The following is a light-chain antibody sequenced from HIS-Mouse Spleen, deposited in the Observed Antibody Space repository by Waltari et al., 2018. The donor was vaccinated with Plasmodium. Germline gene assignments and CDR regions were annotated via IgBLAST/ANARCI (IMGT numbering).Light chain of an antibody. Sequence: EIVLTQSPATLSLSPGERATLSCRASQSVSSYLALYQQKPGQAPRLLIYDASNRATGIPARFSGSGSGTDFTLTISSLEPEDVAVYYCQQRSNWPLTFGGGTKVEIK. CDR1: QSVSSY. CDR2: DAS. V-gene: IGKV3-11*01. CDR3: QQRSNWPLT. J-gene: IGKJ4*01.